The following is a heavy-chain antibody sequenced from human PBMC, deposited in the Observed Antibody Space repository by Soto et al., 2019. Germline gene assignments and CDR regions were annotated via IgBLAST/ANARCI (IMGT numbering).Heavy chain of an antibody. Sequence: QVQLQESGPELVKPSETLSLTATVSGASIRNTGFYWSWIRQPPGKGLEWIGYIYSSGSTTYNSSLNSRVTISLDTSKNQVSLNLTSVTAADTAMYYCARTTASRSLDVWGHGTMVSVSS. CDR3: ARTTASRSLDV. D-gene: IGHD2-21*02. CDR1: GASIRNTGFY. V-gene: IGHV4-61*08. J-gene: IGHJ3*01. CDR2: IYSSGST.